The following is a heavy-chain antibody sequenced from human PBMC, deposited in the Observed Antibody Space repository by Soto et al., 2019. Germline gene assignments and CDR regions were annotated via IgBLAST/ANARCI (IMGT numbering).Heavy chain of an antibody. D-gene: IGHD4-17*01. V-gene: IGHV1-69*08. CDR1: GGTFSSYT. J-gene: IGHJ6*03. Sequence: QVQLVQSGAEVKKPGSSVKVSCKASGGTFSSYTISWVRQAPGQGLEWMGRIIPILGIANYARKFQGRVTITADKSTSTAYMELSSLRSEDTAVYYCAREADGAYYYYYMDVWGKGTTVTVSS. CDR2: IIPILGIA. CDR3: AREADGAYYYYYMDV.